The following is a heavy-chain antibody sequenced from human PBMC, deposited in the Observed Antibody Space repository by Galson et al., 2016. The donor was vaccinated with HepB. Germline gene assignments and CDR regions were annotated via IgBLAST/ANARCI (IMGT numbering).Heavy chain of an antibody. V-gene: IGHV3-23*01. J-gene: IGHJ4*02. CDR3: ARNQWLVRPLPHRLDC. Sequence: SLRLSCAASGFRFSIYAMSWVRQAPGKGLQWVSAICGSGDSTFYADSVKGRFTISRANSKNTLFLQMNSLRAEDTAVYYCARNQWLVRPLPHRLDCCGQGPLVTVSS. CDR2: ICGSGDST. CDR1: GFRFSIYA. D-gene: IGHD6-19*01.